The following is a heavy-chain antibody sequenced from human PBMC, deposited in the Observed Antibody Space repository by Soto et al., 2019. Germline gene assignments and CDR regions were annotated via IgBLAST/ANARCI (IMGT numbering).Heavy chain of an antibody. V-gene: IGHV3-13*01. CDR3: ARVFYSSGWYPNYYYYGMDV. D-gene: IGHD6-19*01. CDR2: IGTAGDT. J-gene: IGHJ6*02. Sequence: GGSLRLSCAASGFTFSSYDMHWVRQATGKGLEWVSAIGTAGDTYYPGSVKGRFTISRENAKNSLYLQMNSLRAEDTAVYYCARVFYSSGWYPNYYYYGMDVWGQGTTVTVSS. CDR1: GFTFSSYD.